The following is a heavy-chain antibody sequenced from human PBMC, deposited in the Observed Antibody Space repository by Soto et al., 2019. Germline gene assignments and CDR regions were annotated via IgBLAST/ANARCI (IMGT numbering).Heavy chain of an antibody. Sequence: PSETLSLTCTVSGGSISSGGYYWSWIREHPGKGLEWIGYIYYSGSTYYNPSLKSRVTISVDTFKNQFSLKLSPVTAADTAVYYCARDLMRGSQGFDYWGQGTLVTV. V-gene: IGHV4-31*03. CDR3: ARDLMRGSQGFDY. CDR1: GGSISSGGYY. D-gene: IGHD1-26*01. J-gene: IGHJ4*02. CDR2: IYYSGST.